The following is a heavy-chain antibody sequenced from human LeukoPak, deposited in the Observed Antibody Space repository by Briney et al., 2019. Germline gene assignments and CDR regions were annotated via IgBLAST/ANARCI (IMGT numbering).Heavy chain of an antibody. J-gene: IGHJ4*02. CDR2: IIPILGIA. Sequence: ASVKVSCKASGGTFSSYAISWVRQAPGQGLEWMGRIIPILGIANYAQKFQGRVTITADKSTSTAYMELSSLRSEDTAVYYCVRGRGDGYNHDYWGQGTLVAVSS. V-gene: IGHV1-69*04. D-gene: IGHD5-24*01. CDR1: GGTFSSYA. CDR3: VRGRGDGYNHDY.